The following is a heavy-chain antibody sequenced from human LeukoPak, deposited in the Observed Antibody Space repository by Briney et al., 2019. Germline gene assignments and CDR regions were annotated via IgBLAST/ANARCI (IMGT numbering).Heavy chain of an antibody. V-gene: IGHV3-53*01. CDR2: IYSGGST. CDR1: GFIVRSNY. D-gene: IGHD3-16*01. J-gene: IGHJ4*02. Sequence: AGSLRLSCAASGFIVRSNYMSWVRQAPGQGLEWVSVIYSGGSTNYDDSVKRRFTISRDNSKITLYLQMNRLRAEDSGVYYCTRGGFFAYWGQGTLVTVSS. CDR3: TRGGFFAY.